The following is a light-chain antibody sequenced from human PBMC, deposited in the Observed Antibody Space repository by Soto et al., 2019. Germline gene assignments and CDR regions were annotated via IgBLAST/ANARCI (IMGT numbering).Light chain of an antibody. CDR1: QSISSW. CDR3: QQYNSS. Sequence: DIQMTQSPSTLSASVGDRVTITCRASQSISSWLAWYQQKPGKAPKLLIYDASSLESGVPSRFSGSGSGTEFTLTISSLQPDDFATYYCQQYNSSFGPGSKVD. J-gene: IGKJ3*01. CDR2: DAS. V-gene: IGKV1-5*01.